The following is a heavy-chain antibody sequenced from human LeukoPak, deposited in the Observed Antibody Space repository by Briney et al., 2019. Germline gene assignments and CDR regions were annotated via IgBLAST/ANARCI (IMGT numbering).Heavy chain of an antibody. CDR2: ISDSGGST. D-gene: IGHD6-19*01. CDR1: GFTFSSYA. V-gene: IGHV3-23*01. CDR3: AKGPVPQSIAVAGEQYFQH. Sequence: GGSLRLSCAASGFTFSSYAMSWVRQAPGKGLEWVSAISDSGGSTYYADSVKGRFTISRDNSKNTLYMQMNSLRAEDTAVYYCAKGPVPQSIAVAGEQYFQHWGQGTLVTVSS. J-gene: IGHJ1*01.